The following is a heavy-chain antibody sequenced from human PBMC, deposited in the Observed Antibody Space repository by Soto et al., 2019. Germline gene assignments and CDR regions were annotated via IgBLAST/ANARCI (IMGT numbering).Heavy chain of an antibody. D-gene: IGHD3-9*01. CDR1: GGSISSSSYY. J-gene: IGHJ5*02. V-gene: IGHV4-39*01. CDR3: AGQGIATYYDLLPGSLFLKPATNWFDP. CDR2: IYYSGST. Sequence: QLQLQESGPGLVKPSETLSLTCTVSGGSISSSSYYWGWIRQPPGKGLEWIGSIYYSGSTYYNPSLKSRVAIPGDRPKTQFSLKLRPVTAADPAVYYWAGQGIATYYDLLPGSLFLKPATNWFDPWGQGTLVTVSS.